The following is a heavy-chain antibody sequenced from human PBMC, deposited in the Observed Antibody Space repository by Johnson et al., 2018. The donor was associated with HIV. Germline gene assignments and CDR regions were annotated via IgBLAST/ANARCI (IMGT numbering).Heavy chain of an antibody. J-gene: IGHJ3*02. V-gene: IGHV3-33*01. CDR3: ARSKDCSGGSCPDAFDI. CDR1: GFTFSSYG. D-gene: IGHD2-15*01. Sequence: QVQLVESGGGVVQPGRSLRLSCTASGFTFSSYGMHWVRQAPGKGLEWVAVIRYDGDNKYYGDSVKGRFTISRDNSKDTLYLQMNSLRAEDTAVYYCARSKDCSGGSCPDAFDIWGQGTMLIVSS. CDR2: IRYDGDNK.